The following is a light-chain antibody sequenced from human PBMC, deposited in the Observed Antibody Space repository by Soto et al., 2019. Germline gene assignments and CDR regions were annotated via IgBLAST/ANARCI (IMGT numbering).Light chain of an antibody. CDR2: DVS. J-gene: IGLJ1*01. Sequence: QSALTQPASVSGSPGQSITISCTGTISDVGGYNFVSWYQQYPGKAPKLMICDVSNRPSGVSNRFSGSKSGNTAALTISGLQAEDEAGYYCSSFTGSNYVFGTGTKLTVL. V-gene: IGLV2-14*03. CDR3: SSFTGSNYV. CDR1: ISDVGGYNF.